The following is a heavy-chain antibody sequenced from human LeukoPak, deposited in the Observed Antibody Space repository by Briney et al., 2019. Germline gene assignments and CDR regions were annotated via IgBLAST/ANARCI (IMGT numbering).Heavy chain of an antibody. J-gene: IGHJ5*02. V-gene: IGHV7-4-1*02. Sequence: ASVKVSCKASGYTFASYAMNWVRQAPGQGLEWMGWINTNTGNPTYAQGFTGRFVFSLDTSVSTAYLQISSLKAEDTAVYYCARDEEAAAGNRWFDPWGQGTLVTVSS. CDR1: GYTFASYA. D-gene: IGHD6-13*01. CDR3: ARDEEAAAGNRWFDP. CDR2: INTNTGNP.